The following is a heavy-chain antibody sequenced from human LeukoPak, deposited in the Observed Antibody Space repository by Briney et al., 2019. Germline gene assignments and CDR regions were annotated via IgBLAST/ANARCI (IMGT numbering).Heavy chain of an antibody. CDR1: GFTFSSYA. Sequence: GGSPRLSCAASGFTFSSYAMSWVRQVPGKGLEWVSAISGSGGSTYFADSVKGRFTISRDNSKNTLYLQMNSLRAEDTAVYYCAKDKESYFYDSSGYYAYWGQGTLVTVSS. CDR2: ISGSGGST. V-gene: IGHV3-23*01. J-gene: IGHJ4*02. D-gene: IGHD3-22*01. CDR3: AKDKESYFYDSSGYYAY.